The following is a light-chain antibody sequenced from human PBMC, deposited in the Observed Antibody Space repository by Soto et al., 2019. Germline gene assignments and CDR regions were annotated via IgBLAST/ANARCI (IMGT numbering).Light chain of an antibody. CDR1: QSVRSSY. J-gene: IGKJ2*01. CDR3: QQYGSSPYT. V-gene: IGKV3-20*01. CDR2: GAS. Sequence: ENVLTQSPGTLSLSPGERATLSCRASQSVRSSYLARYQQRPGHAPRLLIYGASTRATDIPDRFSGSGSGTDFTLTISSLEPEDFAMFYCQQYGSSPYTFGQGTKLEI.